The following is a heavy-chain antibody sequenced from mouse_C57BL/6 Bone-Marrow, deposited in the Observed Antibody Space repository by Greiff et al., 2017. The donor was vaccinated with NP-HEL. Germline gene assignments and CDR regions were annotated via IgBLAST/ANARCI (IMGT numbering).Heavy chain of an antibody. CDR1: GYTFTDYN. J-gene: IGHJ2*01. CDR2: INPNNGGT. CDR3: AREGTTVVAIDY. D-gene: IGHD1-1*01. V-gene: IGHV1-22*01. Sequence: EVKLMESGPELVKPGASVKMSCKASGYTFTDYNMHWVKQSHGKSLEWIGYINPNNGGTSYNQKFKGKATLTVNKSSSTAYMELRSLTSEDSAVYDCAREGTTVVAIDYWGQGTTLTVSS.